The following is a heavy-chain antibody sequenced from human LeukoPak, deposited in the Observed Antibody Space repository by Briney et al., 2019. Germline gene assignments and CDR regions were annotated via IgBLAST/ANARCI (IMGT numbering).Heavy chain of an antibody. Sequence: PGGSLRLSCAASGFTFSGYSMNWVRQAPGKGLEWVSYIISSSSTIYYADSVKGRFTISRDNAKNSLYLQMNSLRAEDTAVYYCARDRYTRRYFDYWGQGTLVTVCS. CDR3: ARDRYTRRYFDY. V-gene: IGHV3-48*01. CDR1: GFTFSGYS. CDR2: IISSSSTI. D-gene: IGHD6-13*01. J-gene: IGHJ4*02.